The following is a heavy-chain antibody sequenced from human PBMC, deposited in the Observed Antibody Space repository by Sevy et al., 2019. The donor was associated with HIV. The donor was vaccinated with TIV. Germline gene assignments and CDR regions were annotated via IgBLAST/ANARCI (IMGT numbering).Heavy chain of an antibody. D-gene: IGHD2-15*01. J-gene: IGHJ6*02. V-gene: IGHV3-23*01. CDR1: GFTFINYG. CDR3: AKDIRVALVVPSPGYGMDV. CDR2: ISGSGDTT. Sequence: GGSLRLSCAASGFTFINYGMSWVRQAPGKGLEWVSVISGSGDTTNYADSVKGRFVISRDNSKDTMYLQLNSLRAEDTAVYYRAKDIRVALVVPSPGYGMDVWGHGTSVTVSS.